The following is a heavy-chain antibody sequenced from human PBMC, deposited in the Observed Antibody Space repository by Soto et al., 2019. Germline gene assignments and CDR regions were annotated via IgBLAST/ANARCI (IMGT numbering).Heavy chain of an antibody. CDR2: IYPGDSDT. D-gene: IGHD6-13*01. CDR3: ARRSTSAPKDY. CDR1: GYSFTSYW. V-gene: IGHV5-51*01. J-gene: IGHJ4*01. Sequence: GESLKISCKGSGYSFTSYWIGWVRQMPGKGLEWMGIIYPGDSDTRYSPSFEGHVTISVDKSISTAFLQWNSLKASDNAIYYCARRSTSAPKDYWGQGTLVTVSS.